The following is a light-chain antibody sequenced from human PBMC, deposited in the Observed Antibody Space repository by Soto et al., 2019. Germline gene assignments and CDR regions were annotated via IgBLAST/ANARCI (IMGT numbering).Light chain of an antibody. CDR2: GAS. CDR3: QQYGSSPIT. Sequence: EIELTQSPGTLSLSPGERATLSCRASQSVTSNSLAWYQQKPGQAPRLLIYGASSRATGIPDRFSGSGSGTDFTLTISRLEPEDFAVYYCQQYGSSPITFGHGTTVDIK. J-gene: IGKJ3*01. CDR1: QSVTSNS. V-gene: IGKV3-20*01.